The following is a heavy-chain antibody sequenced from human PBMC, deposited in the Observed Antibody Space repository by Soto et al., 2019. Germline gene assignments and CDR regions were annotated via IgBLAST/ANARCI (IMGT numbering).Heavy chain of an antibody. CDR2: IYTSGNT. CDR3: ARARVYYSLGGYYYYYGMDV. J-gene: IGHJ6*02. CDR1: GGSISNYY. Sequence: PSETLSLTCTVSGGSISNYYWSWIRQPAGKGLEWIGRIYTSGNTNYNPSLKGRVTMSVDMSKNQFSLKLSSVTAADTAAYYCARARVYYSLGGYYYYYGMDVWGQGTTVTVSS. V-gene: IGHV4-4*07. D-gene: IGHD3-22*01.